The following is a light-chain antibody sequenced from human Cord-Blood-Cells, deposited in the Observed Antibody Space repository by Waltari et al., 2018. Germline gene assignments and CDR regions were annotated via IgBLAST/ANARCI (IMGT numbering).Light chain of an antibody. V-gene: IGKV1-13*02. CDR2: YAS. CDR3: QQFNSYPLG. J-gene: IGKJ4*01. Sequence: AIQLTQSPSSLSASVGDRVTITCRASQGISSALAWYQQKPGKAPKLLIYYASSLESGVPSRFSGSGSGTDFTLTISSLQPEDFATYYCQQFNSYPLGFGGGTKVEIK. CDR1: QGISSA.